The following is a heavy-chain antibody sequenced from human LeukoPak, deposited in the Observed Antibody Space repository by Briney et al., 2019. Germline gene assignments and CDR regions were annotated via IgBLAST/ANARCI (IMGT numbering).Heavy chain of an antibody. V-gene: IGHV1-3*01. CDR2: INAGNGNT. J-gene: IGHJ4*02. D-gene: IGHD6-25*01. CDR1: GYTFTSYA. CDR3: ARDPLYSSGWPYFDY. Sequence: ASVKVSCKASGYTFTSYAMHWVRQAPGQRLEWMGWINAGNGNTKYSQKFQGRVTITRDTSASTAYMELSSLRSEDTAVYYCARDPLYSSGWPYFDYWGQGTLVTVSS.